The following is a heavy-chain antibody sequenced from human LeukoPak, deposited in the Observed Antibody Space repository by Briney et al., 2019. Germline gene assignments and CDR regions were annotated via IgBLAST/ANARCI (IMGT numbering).Heavy chain of an antibody. Sequence: ASVKVSCKASGYTFTSYGISWVRQAPGQGLEWMGWISAYNGNTNYAQKLQGRVTITADKSTNTAYMEMNNLRFEDTAVYYCARHSSRGQYYAFGFWGQGALVTVSP. D-gene: IGHD3-3*01. J-gene: IGHJ4*02. CDR1: GYTFTSYG. CDR2: ISAYNGNT. CDR3: ARHSSRGQYYAFGF. V-gene: IGHV1-18*01.